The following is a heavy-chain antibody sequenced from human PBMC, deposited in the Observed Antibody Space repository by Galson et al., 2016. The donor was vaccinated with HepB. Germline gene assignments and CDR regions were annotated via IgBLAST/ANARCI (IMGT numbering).Heavy chain of an antibody. V-gene: IGHV4-39*07. D-gene: IGHD3-3*02. CDR2: IFHSGTT. CDR1: GGSISSSRYY. CDR3: ARDPRIELVPNS. Sequence: SETLSLTCSVSGGSISSSRYYWGWIRQPPGKGLEWIGSIFHSGTTYYSPSLRGRVTMSLDRSKNQFSLNLISVTAADTAIYFCARDPRIELVPNSWGQGTLVTVPS. J-gene: IGHJ4*02.